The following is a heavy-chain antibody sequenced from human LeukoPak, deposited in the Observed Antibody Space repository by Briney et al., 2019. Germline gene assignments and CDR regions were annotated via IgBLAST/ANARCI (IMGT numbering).Heavy chain of an antibody. CDR1: GGSISSSSYY. D-gene: IGHD3-10*01. CDR3: AGLLMVRGVKVAMDV. CDR2: IYYSGST. Sequence: SETLSLTCTVSGGSISSSSYYWGWIRQPPGKGLEWIGSIYYSGSTYYNPSLSSRLTISIDTSKSQFSLRLSSVTAADTAVYYCAGLLMVRGVKVAMDVWGQGTTVTVSS. J-gene: IGHJ6*02. V-gene: IGHV4-39*07.